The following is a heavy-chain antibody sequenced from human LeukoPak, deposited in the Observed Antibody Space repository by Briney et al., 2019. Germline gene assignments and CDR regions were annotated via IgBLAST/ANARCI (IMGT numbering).Heavy chain of an antibody. J-gene: IGHJ4*02. CDR1: GFTFTDYY. CDR3: AKFVRSTSCYPY. D-gene: IGHD2-2*01. V-gene: IGHV3-11*04. CDR2: ISSSGSTI. Sequence: GGSLRLSCAASGFTFTDYYMSWIRQAPGKGLEWLSYISSSGSTIYYADSVKGRFTISRDNAKNSLYLQMNSLRAEDTAVYYCAKFVRSTSCYPYWGQGTLVTVSS.